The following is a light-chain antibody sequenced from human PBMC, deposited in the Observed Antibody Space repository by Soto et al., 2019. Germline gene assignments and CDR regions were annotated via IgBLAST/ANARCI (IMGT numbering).Light chain of an antibody. Sequence: QSALTQPASVSGSPGQSITISCAGTSSDVGNYNYVSWFQQHPGKAPQLIIFEVSYRPSGISNRFSGSKSGNTASQTISGLQGEDEAIYYCSSYTTSSTLLFGPGTKVTVL. CDR2: EVS. J-gene: IGLJ1*01. CDR3: SSYTTSSTLL. CDR1: SSDVGNYNY. V-gene: IGLV2-14*01.